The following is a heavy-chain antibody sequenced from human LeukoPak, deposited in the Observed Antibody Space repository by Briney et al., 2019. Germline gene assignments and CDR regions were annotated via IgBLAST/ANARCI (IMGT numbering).Heavy chain of an antibody. CDR2: IYHSGST. CDR3: ARAPGDYGWFDP. CDR1: GGSISSGGYS. J-gene: IGHJ5*02. Sequence: SETLSLTCAVSGGSISSGGYSWSWIRQPPGKGLEWIRYIYHSGSTYYNPSLKSRVTISVDRSKNQFSLKLSSVTAADTAFYYCARAPGDYGWFDPWGQGTLVTVSS. D-gene: IGHD4-17*01. V-gene: IGHV4-30-2*01.